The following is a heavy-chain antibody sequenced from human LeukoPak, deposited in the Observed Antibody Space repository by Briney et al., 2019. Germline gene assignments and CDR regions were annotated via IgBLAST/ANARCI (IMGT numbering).Heavy chain of an antibody. V-gene: IGHV3-23*01. CDR3: ARKYCSSTSCYFTNMDV. CDR1: GFTFSSYA. CDR2: ISGSGGST. D-gene: IGHD2-2*01. J-gene: IGHJ6*03. Sequence: GSLRLSCAASGFTFSSYAMSWVRQAPGKGLEWVSAISGSGGSTYYADSVKGRFTISRDNSKNSLYLQMNSLRAEDTAVYYCARKYCSSTSCYFTNMDVWGKGTTVTVSS.